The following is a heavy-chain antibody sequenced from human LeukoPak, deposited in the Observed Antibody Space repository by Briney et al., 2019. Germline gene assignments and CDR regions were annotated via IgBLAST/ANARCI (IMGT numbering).Heavy chain of an antibody. CDR1: GFTFSSYG. D-gene: IGHD5-18*01. V-gene: IGHV3-30*18. CDR3: AKPGRNSEYSYDPWYFDL. J-gene: IGHJ2*01. CDR2: ISYDGSNK. Sequence: GRSLRLSCAASGFTFSSYGMHWVRQAPAKGLEWVAIISYDGSNKYYADSVKGRFTISRDNSKNTLYLQMNSLRAEDTAVYYCAKPGRNSEYSYDPWYFDLWGRGTLVTVSS.